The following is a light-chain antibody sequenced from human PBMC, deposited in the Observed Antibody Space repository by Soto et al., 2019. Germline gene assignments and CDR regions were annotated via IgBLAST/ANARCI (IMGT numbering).Light chain of an antibody. CDR2: GAS. Sequence: EIVMTQSPATLSVSPGERATLSCRASQSVSSNLAWYQQKPGQAPRLLIYGASTRATGIPARFSGSGSGTEFTLTISSLQSEDFAVYYCQQYNNLPLNFGGGTKVEIK. J-gene: IGKJ4*01. CDR3: QQYNNLPLN. CDR1: QSVSSN. V-gene: IGKV3-15*01.